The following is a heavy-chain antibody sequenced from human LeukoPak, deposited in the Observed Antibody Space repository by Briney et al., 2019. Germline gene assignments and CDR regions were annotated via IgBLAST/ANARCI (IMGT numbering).Heavy chain of an antibody. D-gene: IGHD5-24*01. CDR2: IYYSGST. V-gene: IGHV4-59*08. J-gene: IGHJ4*02. CDR1: GGSISSYY. CDR3: ARRAHGSLDY. Sequence: SETLSLTCTVSGGSISSYYWSWIRQPPGKGLEWIGYIYYSGSTNYNPSLKSRVTISVDTSKNQFSLKLSSVTAADTAVYYCARRAHGSLDYWGQGTLVTVSS.